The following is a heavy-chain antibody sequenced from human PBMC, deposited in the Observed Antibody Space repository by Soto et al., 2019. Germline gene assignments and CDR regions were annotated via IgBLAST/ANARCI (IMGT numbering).Heavy chain of an antibody. CDR2: IWYDGSNK. CDR3: ARGGSGSYYDADAFDI. D-gene: IGHD1-26*01. CDR1: GFTFSSYG. Sequence: LRLSCAASGFTFSSYGMHWVRQAPGKGLEWVAVIWYDGSNKYYADSVKGRFTISRDNSKNTLYLQMNSLRAEDTAVYYCARGGSGSYYDADAFDIWGQGTMVTVSS. V-gene: IGHV3-33*01. J-gene: IGHJ3*02.